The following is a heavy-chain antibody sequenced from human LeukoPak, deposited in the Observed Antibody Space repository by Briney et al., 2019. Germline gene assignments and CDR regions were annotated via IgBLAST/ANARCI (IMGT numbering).Heavy chain of an antibody. CDR3: ARDYAGSPDY. Sequence: PGGSLRLSCTASGFTFSTYWINWVRQSPGKGLVWVALINGDGSTTTHADSVKGRFTISRDNAKNTAYLQMNSPRDEDTAVYFCARDYAGSPDYWGQGTLATVSA. V-gene: IGHV3-74*03. D-gene: IGHD3-10*01. CDR2: INGDGSTT. CDR1: GFTFSTYW. J-gene: IGHJ4*02.